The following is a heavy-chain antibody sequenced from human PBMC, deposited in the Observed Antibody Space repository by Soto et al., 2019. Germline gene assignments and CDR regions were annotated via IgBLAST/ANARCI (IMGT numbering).Heavy chain of an antibody. D-gene: IGHD2-2*01. Sequence: NPSETLSLTCTVSGGSISSGGYYWSWIRQHPGKGLEWIGYIYYSGSTYYNPSLKSRVTISVDTSKNQFSLRLSSVTAADTAVYYCAISIQLTQSYYFDYWGQGTLVTVSS. V-gene: IGHV4-31*02. CDR1: GGSISSGGYY. J-gene: IGHJ4*02. CDR2: IYYSGST. CDR3: AISIQLTQSYYFDY.